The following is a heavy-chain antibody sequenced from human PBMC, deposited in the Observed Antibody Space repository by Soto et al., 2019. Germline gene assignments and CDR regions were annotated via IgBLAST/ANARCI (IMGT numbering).Heavy chain of an antibody. V-gene: IGHV3-23*01. D-gene: IGHD4-17*01. J-gene: IGHJ6*02. Sequence: EVQLLESGGGLVQPGGSLRLSCAASGFTFSSYAMSWVRQAPGKGLEWVSAISGSGGSTYYADSVKGRFTISRDNSKNTLYLQMNSLRAEDTAVYYCAKDKTHGYGDYYYYYGMDVWGQGTTVTVSS. CDR1: GFTFSSYA. CDR3: AKDKTHGYGDYYYYYGMDV. CDR2: ISGSGGST.